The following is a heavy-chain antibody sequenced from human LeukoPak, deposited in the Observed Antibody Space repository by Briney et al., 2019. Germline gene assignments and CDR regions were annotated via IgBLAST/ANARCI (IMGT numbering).Heavy chain of an antibody. CDR3: AKVWPRSTSWCGYFDY. D-gene: IGHD2-2*01. CDR1: GFTFSSYG. Sequence: GGSLRLSCAASGFTFSSYGMHWVRQAPGKGLEWVAFIRYDGSNKYYADSVKGRFTISRDNSKNTLYLQMNSLRAEDTAVYYCAKVWPRSTSWCGYFDYWGQGTLVTVSS. J-gene: IGHJ4*02. V-gene: IGHV3-30*02. CDR2: IRYDGSNK.